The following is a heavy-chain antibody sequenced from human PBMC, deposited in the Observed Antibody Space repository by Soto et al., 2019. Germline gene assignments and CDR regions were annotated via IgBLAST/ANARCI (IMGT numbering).Heavy chain of an antibody. CDR3: ARGSVVVDTTWYNWFDP. J-gene: IGHJ5*02. D-gene: IGHD2-15*01. Sequence: SETMSLTCAVYGGSFSGYYWSWIRQPQGKGLEWIGEINHSGSTNYNPSLKSRVTISVDTSKNQFSLKLSSVTAADTAVYYCARGSVVVDTTWYNWFDPWGQGTLVTVSS. V-gene: IGHV4-34*01. CDR1: GGSFSGYY. CDR2: INHSGST.